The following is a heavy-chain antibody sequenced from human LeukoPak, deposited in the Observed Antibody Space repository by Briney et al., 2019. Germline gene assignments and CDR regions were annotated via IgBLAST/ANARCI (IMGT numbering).Heavy chain of an antibody. CDR3: ARAGDSSGSYDAFDI. CDR2: ISSNSSYK. J-gene: IGHJ3*02. CDR1: GFTFSDYY. D-gene: IGHD3-22*01. Sequence: GGSLRLSCAASGFTFSDYYMSWIRQAPGKGLEWVSYISSNSSYKNYADSVKGRFTISRDNAKNSLYLQMNSLRAEDTAVYYCARAGDSSGSYDAFDIWGQGTMVTVSS. V-gene: IGHV3-11*06.